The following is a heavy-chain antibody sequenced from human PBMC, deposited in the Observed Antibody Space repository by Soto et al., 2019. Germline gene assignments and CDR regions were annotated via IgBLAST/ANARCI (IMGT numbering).Heavy chain of an antibody. CDR2: ISGSGGST. D-gene: IGHD6-13*01. CDR1: GFTFSIYA. V-gene: IGHV3-23*01. Sequence: GGSLRLSCAASGFTFSIYAMRWVRHAPGKGLEWVSAISGSGGSTYYADSVKGRFTISRDNSKNTLYLQMNSLRAEDTAVYYCAKSSHSRPRTNWFDPWGQGTLVTVSS. CDR3: AKSSHSRPRTNWFDP. J-gene: IGHJ5*02.